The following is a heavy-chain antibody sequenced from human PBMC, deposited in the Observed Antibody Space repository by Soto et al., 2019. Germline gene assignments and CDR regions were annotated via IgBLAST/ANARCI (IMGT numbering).Heavy chain of an antibody. V-gene: IGHV1-69*02. Sequence: QVQLVQSGAEVKKPGSSVKVSCKASGGTFSSYTISWVRQAPGQGLEWMGRIIPILGIANYAQKFQGRVTITADKSTSTAYMELSSLRSDDTAVYYCARGPVTGYYYYYYMDVWGKGTTVTVSS. CDR1: GGTFSSYT. CDR3: ARGPVTGYYYYYYMDV. CDR2: IIPILGIA. J-gene: IGHJ6*03. D-gene: IGHD2-21*02.